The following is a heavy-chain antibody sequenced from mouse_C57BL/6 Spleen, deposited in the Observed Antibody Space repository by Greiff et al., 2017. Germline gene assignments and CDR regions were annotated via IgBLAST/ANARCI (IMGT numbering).Heavy chain of an antibody. CDR2: IHPNSGST. V-gene: IGHV1-64*01. Sequence: QVQLQQPGAELVKPGASVKLSCKASGYTFTSYWMHWVKQRPGQGLEWIGMIHPNSGSTNYNEKFKSKTTLPVDKSSSTAYMQLSSLTSEDSAVYYCARGGSKDYFDYWGQGTTLTVSS. CDR3: ARGGSKDYFDY. CDR1: GYTFTSYW. J-gene: IGHJ2*01. D-gene: IGHD1-3*01.